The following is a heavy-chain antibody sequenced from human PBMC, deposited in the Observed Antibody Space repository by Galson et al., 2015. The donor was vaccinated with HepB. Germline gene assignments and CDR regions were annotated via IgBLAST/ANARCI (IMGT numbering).Heavy chain of an antibody. CDR2: ISGSGGST. CDR3: AKAVRNYDYEID. CDR1: GFTFSSYA. Sequence: SLRLSCAASGFTFSSYAMSWVRQAPGKGLEWVSAISGSGGSTYYADSVKGRFTISRDNSKNTLYLQMNSLRAEDTAVYYCAKAVRNYDYEIDWGQGTLVTVSS. D-gene: IGHD3-16*01. V-gene: IGHV3-23*01. J-gene: IGHJ4*02.